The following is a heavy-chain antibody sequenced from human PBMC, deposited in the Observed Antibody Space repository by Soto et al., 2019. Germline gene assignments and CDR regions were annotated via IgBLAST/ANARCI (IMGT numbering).Heavy chain of an antibody. V-gene: IGHV3-23*01. J-gene: IGHJ4*02. CDR3: AKDRRQSAVAGTSDSDY. D-gene: IGHD6-19*01. CDR2: ISGGGGRT. CDR1: GFTFNTYA. Sequence: EVQLLESGGGLVQPGGSLRLSCAASGFTFNTYAMSWVRQAPGKGLEWVSSISGGGGRTYYADSVKGRFTISRDNSKNALYLQLNSLRAEDTAVYYCAKDRRQSAVAGTSDSDYWGQGTLVTVSS.